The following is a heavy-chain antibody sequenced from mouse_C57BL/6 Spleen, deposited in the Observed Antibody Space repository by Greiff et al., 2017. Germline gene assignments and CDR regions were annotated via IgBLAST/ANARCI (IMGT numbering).Heavy chain of an antibody. Sequence: VKLVESGAELVRPGTSVKMSCKASGYTFTNYWIGWAKQRPGHGLEWIGDIYPGGGYTNYNEKFKGKATLTADKSSSTAYMQFSSLTSEDSAIYYCAAGDYDVSWFAYWGQGTLVTVSA. D-gene: IGHD2-4*01. V-gene: IGHV1-63*01. CDR3: AAGDYDVSWFAY. J-gene: IGHJ3*01. CDR1: GYTFTNYW. CDR2: IYPGGGYT.